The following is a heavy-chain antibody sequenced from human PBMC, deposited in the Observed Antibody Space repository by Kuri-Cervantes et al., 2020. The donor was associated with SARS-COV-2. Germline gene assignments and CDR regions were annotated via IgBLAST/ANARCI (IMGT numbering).Heavy chain of an antibody. V-gene: IGHV4-39*01. D-gene: IGHD2-2*01. CDR2: IYHSGST. Sequence: SETLSLTCTVSGGSISSYYWGWIRQPPGKGLEWIGSIYHSGSTYYNPSLKSRVTISVDTSKNQFSLKLSSVTAADTAVYYCARHRPTSGYFQHWGQGTLVTVSS. J-gene: IGHJ1*01. CDR1: GGSISSYY. CDR3: ARHRPTSGYFQH.